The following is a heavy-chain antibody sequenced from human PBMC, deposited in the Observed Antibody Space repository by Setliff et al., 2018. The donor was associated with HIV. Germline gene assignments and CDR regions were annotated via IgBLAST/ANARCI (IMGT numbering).Heavy chain of an antibody. CDR2: IYSGGST. CDR3: AKDQVVTKVRYFQH. CDR1: EFTVTSNY. D-gene: IGHD2-21*02. Sequence: GGSLRLSCAASEFTVTSNYMSWVRQAPGKGLEWVSLIYSGGSTYYADSVRGRFTISRDNSKNTLYLQMNSLRAEDTAVYYCAKDQVVTKVRYFQHWGQGTLVTVSS. V-gene: IGHV3-53*01. J-gene: IGHJ1*01.